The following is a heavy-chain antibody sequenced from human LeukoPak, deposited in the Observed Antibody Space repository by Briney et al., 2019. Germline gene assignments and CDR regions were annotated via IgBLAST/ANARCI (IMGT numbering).Heavy chain of an antibody. CDR1: GFTFGDYA. J-gene: IGHJ3*02. CDR3: TLSGYYYVDAFDI. Sequence: GGSLRLSCTASGFTFGDYAMSWVRQAPGKGLEWVGFIRSKAYGGTTEYAASVKGRFTISRDDSKSIAYLQMNSLKTEDTAVYYCTLSGYYYVDAFDIWGQGTMVTVSS. CDR2: IRSKAYGGTT. D-gene: IGHD3-22*01. V-gene: IGHV3-49*04.